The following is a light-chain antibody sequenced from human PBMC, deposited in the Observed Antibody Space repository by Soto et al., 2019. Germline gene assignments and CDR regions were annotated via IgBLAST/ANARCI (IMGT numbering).Light chain of an antibody. CDR1: SSDVGGYNF. CDR2: DVS. CDR3: SSYTYRGTLGLV. J-gene: IGLJ2*01. V-gene: IGLV2-14*01. Sequence: QSALAQPASVSGSPGQSITISCTGTSSDVGGYNFVSWYQQHPDKAPKLMIFDVSNRPSGVSNRFSGSKSGNTASLTISGLQAEDEADYYCSSYTYRGTLGLVFGGGTKLTVL.